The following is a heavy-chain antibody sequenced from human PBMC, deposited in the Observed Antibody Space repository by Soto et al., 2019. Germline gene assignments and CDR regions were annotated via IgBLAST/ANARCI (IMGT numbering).Heavy chain of an antibody. CDR3: ASGSGSYGRPYYFDY. Sequence: ASVKVSCKASGYTFTSYGISWVRQAPGQGLEWMGWISAYNGNTNYAQKLQGRVTMTTDTSTSTAYMELRSLRSDDTAVYYCASGSGSYGRPYYFDYWGQGTLVTVSS. CDR1: GYTFTSYG. D-gene: IGHD1-26*01. CDR2: ISAYNGNT. J-gene: IGHJ4*02. V-gene: IGHV1-18*01.